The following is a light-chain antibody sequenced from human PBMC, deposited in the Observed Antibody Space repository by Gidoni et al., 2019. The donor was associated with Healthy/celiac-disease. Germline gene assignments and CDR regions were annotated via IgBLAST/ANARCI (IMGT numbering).Light chain of an antibody. CDR2: AAS. J-gene: IGKJ2*01. Sequence: DIQITQSPSSLSASVGDRVTITCLASQSISSYLNWYQQKPGKAPKLLIYAASSLQSGVPSRFSGSGSGTDFTLTISSLQPEDFATYYCQQSYSTPRYTFGQGTKLEIK. CDR1: QSISSY. CDR3: QQSYSTPRYT. V-gene: IGKV1-39*01.